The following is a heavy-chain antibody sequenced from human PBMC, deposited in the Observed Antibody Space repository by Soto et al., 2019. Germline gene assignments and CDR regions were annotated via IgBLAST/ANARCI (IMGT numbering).Heavy chain of an antibody. D-gene: IGHD2-2*02. CDR3: ARRYCSSTSCYRGYYYYYMDV. V-gene: IGHV4-34*01. J-gene: IGHJ6*03. CDR2: INHSGST. CDR1: GGTFSGYY. Sequence: SETLSLTCAVYGGTFSGYYWSLIRQPPGKGLEWIGEINHSGSTNYNPSLKSRVTISVDTSKNQFSLKLSSVTAADTAVYYCARRYCSSTSCYRGYYYYYMDVWGKGTTVTVSS.